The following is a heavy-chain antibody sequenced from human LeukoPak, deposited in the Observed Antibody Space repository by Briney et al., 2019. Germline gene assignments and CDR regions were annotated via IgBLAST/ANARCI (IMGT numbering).Heavy chain of an antibody. V-gene: IGHV3-30-3*01. Sequence: PGGSLRLSCAASGFTFSSYAMHWVRQAPGKGLEWVAVISYDGSNKYYADSVKGRFTISRDNSKNTLYLQMNSLRAEDTAVYYCASLTTVPYWGQGTLVTVSS. CDR3: ASLTTVPY. CDR1: GFTFSSYA. J-gene: IGHJ4*02. D-gene: IGHD4-17*01. CDR2: ISYDGSNK.